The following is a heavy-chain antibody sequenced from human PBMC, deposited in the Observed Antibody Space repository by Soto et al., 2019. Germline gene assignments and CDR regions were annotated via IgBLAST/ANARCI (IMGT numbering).Heavy chain of an antibody. CDR3: ARRYGYSFDY. V-gene: IGHV4-59*08. CDR2: IYYSGGT. Sequence: QVQLQESGPGLVKPSETLSLTCTVSGGSISSYYWSWIRQPPGKGLEWIGYIYYSGGTNYNPSLKSRVTLSVDTSKNQFSLKLSSVTAADTAVYYCARRYGYSFDYWGQGTLVTVSS. CDR1: GGSISSYY. D-gene: IGHD1-1*01. J-gene: IGHJ4*02.